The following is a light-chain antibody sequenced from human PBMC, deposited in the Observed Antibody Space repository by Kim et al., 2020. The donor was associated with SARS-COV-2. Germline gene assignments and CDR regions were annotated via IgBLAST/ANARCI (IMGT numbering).Light chain of an antibody. CDR2: EVR. V-gene: IGLV2-23*02. Sequence: QPITHSRTGTRSDVVSSNLVSWYQHNRDKAPTLMISEVRKRPSGVSDHFSGSKSGNTPSLTISGLHAEDEAEYYCCSYAGSGTYVVFGGGPQLTV. CDR1: RSDVVSSNL. J-gene: IGLJ2*01. CDR3: CSYAGSGTYVV.